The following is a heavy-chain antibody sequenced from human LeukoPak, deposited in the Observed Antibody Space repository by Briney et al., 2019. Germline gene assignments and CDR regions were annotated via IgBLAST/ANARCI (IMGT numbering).Heavy chain of an antibody. Sequence: GGSLRLSCAASEFAFNTYAMHWVRQAPGKGLEWVAVISFDGNTIHYADSVKGRFTISRDNSKNTLYLQMNSLRAEDTAVYYCARSLYYDFWSGYYRNYGMDVWGQGTTVTVSS. CDR1: EFAFNTYA. CDR2: ISFDGNTI. D-gene: IGHD3-3*01. J-gene: IGHJ6*02. CDR3: ARSLYYDFWSGYYRNYGMDV. V-gene: IGHV3-30-3*01.